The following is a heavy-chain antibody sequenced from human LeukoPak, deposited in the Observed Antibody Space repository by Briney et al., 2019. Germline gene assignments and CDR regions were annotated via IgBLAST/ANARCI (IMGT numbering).Heavy chain of an antibody. Sequence: GESLKISWKGSGYSFTSYWIGWVRQMPGKGLGGVWIIYPGDSDTRYSPSFQGQVTISADKSIRTAYPQWRSLKASDTAMYYCARNGVTASTAGAFDIWGQGTMVTVSS. V-gene: IGHV5-51*01. CDR1: GYSFTSYW. CDR2: IYPGDSDT. J-gene: IGHJ3*02. D-gene: IGHD2-8*01. CDR3: ARNGVTASTAGAFDI.